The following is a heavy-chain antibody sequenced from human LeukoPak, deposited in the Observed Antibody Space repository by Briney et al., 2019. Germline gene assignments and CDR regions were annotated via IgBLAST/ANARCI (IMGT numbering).Heavy chain of an antibody. V-gene: IGHV1-69*01. D-gene: IGHD2-2*01. CDR1: GGTFSSYA. CDR3: ARVFGDHCSSTSCSWGWFDP. CDR2: IIPIFGTA. Sequence: GSSVKVSCKASGGTFSSYAISWVRQAPGQGLEWMGGIIPIFGTANYAQKFQGRVTITADESTSTAYMELSSLRSEDTAVYYCARVFGDHCSSTSCSWGWFDPWGQGTLVTVSS. J-gene: IGHJ5*02.